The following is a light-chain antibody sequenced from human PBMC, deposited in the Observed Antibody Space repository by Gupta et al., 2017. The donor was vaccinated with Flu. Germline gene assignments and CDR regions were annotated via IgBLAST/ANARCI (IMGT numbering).Light chain of an antibody. CDR1: QGLVHSDGNTH. V-gene: IGKV2-30*02. CDR3: MQGVHWPYT. Sequence: VTLGQPASISCRSSQGLVHSDGNTHLNWFQQRPGQSPRRLIYKVSNRDSGVPDRISGSGSGTDFTLKISGVEAEDVGIYYCMQGVHWPYTFGQGTKLEIK. CDR2: KVS. J-gene: IGKJ2*01.